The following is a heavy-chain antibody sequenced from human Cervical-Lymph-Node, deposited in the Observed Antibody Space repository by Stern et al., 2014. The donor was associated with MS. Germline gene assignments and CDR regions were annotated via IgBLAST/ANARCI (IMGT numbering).Heavy chain of an antibody. CDR3: ARASPGYISGWPY. Sequence: QLQLQESGPGLVKPSQTLSLTCTVSRGSISSGAYYWSWIRQHPGKGLEWIGHIYYSGSTDYNPSLKSRVTISADTSKNQFSLKLSSVIVADTAVYFCARASPGYISGWPYWGQGTLVTVSS. J-gene: IGHJ4*02. CDR1: RGSISSGAYY. D-gene: IGHD6-19*01. CDR2: IYYSGST. V-gene: IGHV4-31*03.